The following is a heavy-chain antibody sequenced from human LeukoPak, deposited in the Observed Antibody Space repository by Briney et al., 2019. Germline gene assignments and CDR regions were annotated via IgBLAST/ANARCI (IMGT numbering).Heavy chain of an antibody. CDR1: GGSISSHY. CDR2: IYYSGST. D-gene: IGHD5-24*01. CDR3: ARLRKSRDGYNSVYYFDY. V-gene: IGHV4-59*11. J-gene: IGHJ4*02. Sequence: SETLSLTCTVSGGSISSHYWSWIRQSPGKGLEWIGYIYYSGSTNYNPSLKSRVTISVDTSKNQFSLKLSSVTAADTAVYYCARLRKSRDGYNSVYYFDYWGQGTLVTVSS.